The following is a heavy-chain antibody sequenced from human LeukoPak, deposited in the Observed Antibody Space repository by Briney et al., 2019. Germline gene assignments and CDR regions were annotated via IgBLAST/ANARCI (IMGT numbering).Heavy chain of an antibody. D-gene: IGHD2-15*01. V-gene: IGHV4-34*01. CDR3: ARATGYCSGGSCYKTRGYYYGMDV. CDR1: GGSFSGYY. CDR2: INHSGST. Sequence: SETLSLTCAVYGGSFSGYYWSWIRQPPGKGLGWIGEINHSGSTKYNPSLKSRVTISVDTSKNQFSLKLSSVTAADTAVYYCARATGYCSGGSCYKTRGYYYGMDVWGQGTTVTVSS. J-gene: IGHJ6*02.